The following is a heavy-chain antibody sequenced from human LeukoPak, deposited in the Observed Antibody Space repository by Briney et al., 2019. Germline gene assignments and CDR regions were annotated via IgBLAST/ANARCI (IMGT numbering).Heavy chain of an antibody. CDR1: GYSFSSYD. J-gene: IGHJ4*02. CDR3: ARDLAAVGYCSGGSCPGRY. Sequence: GASVKVSYKASGYSFSSYDINWVRQATGQGLEWMGWMNPNIGNTGYAQQFQGRVTMTRNTSISTAYMELSSLTSEDTAVYYCARDLAAVGYCSGGSCPGRYWGQGTLVTVSS. CDR2: MNPNIGNT. V-gene: IGHV1-8*01. D-gene: IGHD2-15*01.